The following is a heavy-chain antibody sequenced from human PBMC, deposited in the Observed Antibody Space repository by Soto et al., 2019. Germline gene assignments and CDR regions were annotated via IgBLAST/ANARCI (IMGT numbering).Heavy chain of an antibody. V-gene: IGHV4-34*02. D-gene: IGHD2-8*01. CDR1: GGSFSGYY. J-gene: IGHJ4*02. CDR2: INDGGST. CDR3: ASGSKKLIY. Sequence: QVQLQQWGARLLKPSETLSLTCCVSGGSFSGYYWTWIRQPPGKGLEWIVAINDGGSTNYNPSLMSRVTMSVDTSKNQFSLKLDSVTAADTAVYYCASGSKKLIYWSQGTLVTVAS.